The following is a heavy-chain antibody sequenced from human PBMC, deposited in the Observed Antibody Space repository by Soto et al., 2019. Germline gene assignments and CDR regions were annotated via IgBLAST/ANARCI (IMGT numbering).Heavy chain of an antibody. V-gene: IGHV4-59*12. CDR2: IYHSGST. CDR1: GGSISRYF. Sequence: PSETLSLTCTVSGGSISRYFWTWIRQPPGKGLEWIGYIYHSGSTNYNPSLKSRVTISVDTSKNQFSLKVTSVTAADTAVYYCARVSGSYYYGMDVWGQGTTVTVSS. CDR3: ARVSGSYYYGMDV. J-gene: IGHJ6*02.